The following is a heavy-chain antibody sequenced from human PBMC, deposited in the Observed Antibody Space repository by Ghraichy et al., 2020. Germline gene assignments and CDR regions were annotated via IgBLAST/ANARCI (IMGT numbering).Heavy chain of an antibody. CDR1: GFAFSSYA. J-gene: IGHJ4*02. V-gene: IGHV3-23*01. CDR2: ISNNGGGT. CDR3: ARGGFRDLHFDY. Sequence: GGSLRLSCAASGFAFSSYAMGWVRQAPGKGLEWVSGISNNGGGTYYADSVKGRFTISRDNSKNMLYLQMNSLRAEDTAVYYCARGGFRDLHFDYWGQGTQVTVSS.